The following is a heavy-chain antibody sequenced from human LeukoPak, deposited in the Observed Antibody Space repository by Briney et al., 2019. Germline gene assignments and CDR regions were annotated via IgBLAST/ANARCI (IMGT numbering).Heavy chain of an antibody. Sequence: PGGSLRLSCAASGFTFSSYAMSWVRQAPGKGLEWVSAISGSGGSTYYADSVKGRFTISRDNSKNTLYLQMNSLRAEDTAVYYCAKDLLWFGVNPRAFDIWGQGTMVTVSS. J-gene: IGHJ3*02. CDR1: GFTFSSYA. V-gene: IGHV3-23*01. CDR3: AKDLLWFGVNPRAFDI. CDR2: ISGSGGST. D-gene: IGHD3-10*01.